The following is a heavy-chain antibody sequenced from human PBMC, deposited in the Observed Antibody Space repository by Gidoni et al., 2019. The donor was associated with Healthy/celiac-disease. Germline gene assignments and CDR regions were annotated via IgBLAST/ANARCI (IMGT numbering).Heavy chain of an antibody. V-gene: IGHV3-30-3*01. CDR1: GFPFSSST. J-gene: IGHJ4*02. CDR2: ISFDGSDK. D-gene: IGHD2-21*01. Sequence: QVQLVESGGGGVQAVRSLKLYCAAAGFPFSSSTMHWVRQAPGKGLEWVALISFDGSDKYYADSVKGRFTISRDNSKNTLYLQMNSLRAEDTAVYFCARDLMWPGDYWGQGTLVTVSS. CDR3: ARDLMWPGDY.